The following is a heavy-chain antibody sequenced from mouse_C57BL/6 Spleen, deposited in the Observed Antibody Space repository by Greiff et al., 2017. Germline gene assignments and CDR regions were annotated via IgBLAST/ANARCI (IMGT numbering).Heavy chain of an antibody. V-gene: IGHV1-64*01. CDR2: INPNSGCT. J-gene: IGHJ1*03. CDR3: VSTTVVAHGYFDV. CDR1: GYTFTSYW. Sequence: VQLQQPGAELVKPGASVKLSCKASGYTFTSYWMHWVKQRPGQGLEWIGMINPNSGCTNYNERFKSKATLTVDKSSSTAYMQLSSRTSEDSAVYYCVSTTVVAHGYFDVWGTGTTVTVSS. D-gene: IGHD1-1*01.